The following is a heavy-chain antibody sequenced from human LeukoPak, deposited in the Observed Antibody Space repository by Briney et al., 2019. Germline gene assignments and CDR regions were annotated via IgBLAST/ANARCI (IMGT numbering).Heavy chain of an antibody. CDR3: ATPLDYYDRSDSHQGGD. CDR2: IKHDGSEK. Sequence: GGSLRLSCAASGFTFSSAWMNWVRQAPGKGLEWVANIKHDGSEKNYVDSVKGRFTISRDNANNSLYLQMNSLRAEDTAVYYCATPLDYYDRSDSHQGGDWGQGTLVTVSS. CDR1: GFTFSSAW. D-gene: IGHD3-22*01. J-gene: IGHJ4*02. V-gene: IGHV3-7*03.